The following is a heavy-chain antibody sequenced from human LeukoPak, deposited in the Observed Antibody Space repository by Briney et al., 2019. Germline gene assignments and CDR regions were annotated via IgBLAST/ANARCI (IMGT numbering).Heavy chain of an antibody. CDR2: INPSGGST. D-gene: IGHD6-13*01. J-gene: IGHJ4*02. V-gene: IGHV1-46*01. CDR3: ARDSSGSSWFP. CDR1: GYTFTSYY. Sequence: ASVKVSCKASGYTFTSYYMHWVRHAPGQGLEWMGIINPSGGSTSYAQKFQGRVTITRDMSTSTVYMELSRLRSEDTAVYYCARDSSGSSWFPWGQGTLVTVSS.